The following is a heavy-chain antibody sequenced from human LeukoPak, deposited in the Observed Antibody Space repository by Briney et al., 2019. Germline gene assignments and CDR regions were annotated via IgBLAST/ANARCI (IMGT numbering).Heavy chain of an antibody. CDR3: AKAPLGRCTGVICYYFDY. V-gene: IGHV3-23*01. J-gene: IGHJ4*02. Sequence: GGSLRLSCEGSGFIFNRNWMHWVRQAPGKGLEWVSAISGSDAGTYYADSVKGRFTISRDNSKNTLYLQMNSLRAEDAAIYYCAKAPLGRCTGVICYYFDYWGQGTLVTVSS. CDR1: GFIFNRNW. D-gene: IGHD2-15*01. CDR2: ISGSDAGT.